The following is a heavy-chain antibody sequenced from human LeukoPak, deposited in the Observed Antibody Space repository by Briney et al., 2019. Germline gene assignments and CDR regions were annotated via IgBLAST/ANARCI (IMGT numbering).Heavy chain of an antibody. CDR1: GGSISSGGYY. J-gene: IGHJ4*02. Sequence: SETLSLTCTVSGGSISSGGYYWSWIRQPAGKGLEWIGRIYTSGSTNYNPSLRSRVTISVDTSKNQFSLKLSSVTAADTAVYYCARALSDGYNYYFDYWGQGTLVTVSS. CDR2: IYTSGST. V-gene: IGHV4-61*02. CDR3: ARALSDGYNYYFDY. D-gene: IGHD5-24*01.